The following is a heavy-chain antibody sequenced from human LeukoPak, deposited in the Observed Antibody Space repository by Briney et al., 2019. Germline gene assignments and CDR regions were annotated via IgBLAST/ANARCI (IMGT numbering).Heavy chain of an antibody. CDR2: IKQDGSEK. D-gene: IGHD2-2*01. Sequence: GGSLRLPCVASGFTFSHYWMSWVRQAPGKGLEWVANIKQDGSEKYYVDSVKGRFTISRDNAKNSLYLQMNSLRAEDTAIYYCAREAVVVVPAASGDIFDYWGLGTLVTASS. V-gene: IGHV3-7*05. J-gene: IGHJ4*02. CDR1: GFTFSHYW. CDR3: AREAVVVVPAASGDIFDY.